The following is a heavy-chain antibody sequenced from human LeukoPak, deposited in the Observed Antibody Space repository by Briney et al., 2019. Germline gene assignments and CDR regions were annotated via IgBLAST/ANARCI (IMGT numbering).Heavy chain of an antibody. CDR1: GYTFTSYG. CDR3: ARVVPAARSSGPPDY. D-gene: IGHD2-2*01. V-gene: IGHV1-18*04. Sequence: ASVKVSCKASGYTFTSYGISWVRQAPGQGLEWMGWISAYNGNTNYAQKLQGRVTMTTDTSTSTAYMELRSLRSDDTAVYYCARVVPAARSSGPPDYWGQGALVTVSS. CDR2: ISAYNGNT. J-gene: IGHJ4*02.